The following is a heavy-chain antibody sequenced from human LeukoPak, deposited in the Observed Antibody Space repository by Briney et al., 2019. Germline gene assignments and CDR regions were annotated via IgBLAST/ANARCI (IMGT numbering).Heavy chain of an antibody. J-gene: IGHJ4*02. CDR1: GFTFSSYW. Sequence: QPRGSLRLSCAASGFTFSSYWMSWVRQAPGKGLEWVANIKQDGSEKYYVDSVKGRFTISRDNAKNSLYLQMNSLRAEDTAVYYCARVSDSGDYGYWGQGTLVTVSS. D-gene: IGHD4-17*01. V-gene: IGHV3-7*03. CDR2: IKQDGSEK. CDR3: ARVSDSGDYGY.